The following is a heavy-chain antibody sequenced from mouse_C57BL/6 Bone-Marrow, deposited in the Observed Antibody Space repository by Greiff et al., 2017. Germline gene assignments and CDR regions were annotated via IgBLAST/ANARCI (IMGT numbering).Heavy chain of an antibody. CDR2: IYWDDDK. Sequence: VKLMESGPGLLQSSQTLSLTCSFSGFSLSTSGMGVSWIRQPSGKGLEWLALIYWDDDKRYNPSLKSRLTISKDTSRNQVFLKITSVDTADTATYYCARRVGLRDWYFDVWGTGTTVTVSS. D-gene: IGHD2-4*01. CDR3: ARRVGLRDWYFDV. CDR1: GFSLSTSGMG. J-gene: IGHJ1*03. V-gene: IGHV8-12*01.